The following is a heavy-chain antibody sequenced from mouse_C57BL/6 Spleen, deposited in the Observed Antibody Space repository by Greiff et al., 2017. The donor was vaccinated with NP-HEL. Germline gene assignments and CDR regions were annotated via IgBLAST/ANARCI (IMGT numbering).Heavy chain of an antibody. J-gene: IGHJ4*01. CDR2: IWRGGST. Sequence: VQGVESGPGLVQPSQSLSITCTVSGFSLTSYGVHWVRQSPGKGLEWLGVIWRGGSTDYNAAFMSRLSITKDNSKSQVFFKMNSLQADDTSIYYCAKKDDGYAMDYWGQGTSVTVSS. D-gene: IGHD2-3*01. V-gene: IGHV2-5*01. CDR3: AKKDDGYAMDY. CDR1: GFSLTSYG.